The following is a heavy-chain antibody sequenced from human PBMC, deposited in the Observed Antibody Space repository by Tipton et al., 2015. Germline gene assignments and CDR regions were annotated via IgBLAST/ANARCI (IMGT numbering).Heavy chain of an antibody. CDR1: GYSISKYY. CDR2: IYYTGST. Sequence: TLSLTCDVSGYSISKYYWSWIRQPPGKGLGCIGYIYYTGSTHYNPPLKSRVTISVDTSKSQFFLKLSSVTAADTAVYYCARFRYYGSESERGYFHGLDVWGQGTTVTVSS. CDR3: ARFRYYGSESERGYFHGLDV. J-gene: IGHJ6*02. D-gene: IGHD3-10*01. V-gene: IGHV4-59*01.